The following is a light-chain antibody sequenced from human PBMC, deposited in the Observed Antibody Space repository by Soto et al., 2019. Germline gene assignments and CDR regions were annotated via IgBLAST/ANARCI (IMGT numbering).Light chain of an antibody. Sequence: QSALTQPASVSGSPGQSITISCTGTSSDVGGYNYVSWYQQHPGKAPKFIIYEVSNRPSGVSNRFSGSKSGNTASLTISGLQDEDEADYYCSSYTSSVSYVFGTGTKLTVL. CDR2: EVS. J-gene: IGLJ1*01. V-gene: IGLV2-14*01. CDR3: SSYTSSVSYV. CDR1: SSDVGGYNY.